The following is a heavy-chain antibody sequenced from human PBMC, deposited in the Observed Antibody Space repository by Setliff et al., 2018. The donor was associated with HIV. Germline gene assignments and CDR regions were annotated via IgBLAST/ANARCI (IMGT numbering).Heavy chain of an antibody. J-gene: IGHJ4*02. CDR2: ISTYNGNT. V-gene: IGHV1-18*01. D-gene: IGHD4-17*01. CDR1: GYTFTTYG. CDR3: VRDDYGYNGKGFDY. Sequence: GASVKVSCKASGYTFTTYGITWVRQAPGQGLEWMGWISTYNGNTNYAQKFQGRVTMTTVTFTSTAYVELRSLRSDDTAVYYCVRDDYGYNGKGFDYWGPGTLVTVSS.